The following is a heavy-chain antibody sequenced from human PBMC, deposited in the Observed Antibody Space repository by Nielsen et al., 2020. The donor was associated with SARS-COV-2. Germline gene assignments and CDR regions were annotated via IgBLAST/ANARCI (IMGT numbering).Heavy chain of an antibody. V-gene: IGHV4-39*01. CDR3: ARRVTVVPAAPFFDAFDI. CDR1: GGSISSSSYY. CDR2: IYYSGST. J-gene: IGHJ3*02. D-gene: IGHD2-2*01. Sequence: SETLSLTCTVSGGSISSSSYYWGWIRQPPGKGLEWIGSIYYSGSTYYNPSLKSRVTISVDTSKNQFSLKLSSVTAADTAVYYCARRVTVVPAAPFFDAFDIWGQGTMVTVSS.